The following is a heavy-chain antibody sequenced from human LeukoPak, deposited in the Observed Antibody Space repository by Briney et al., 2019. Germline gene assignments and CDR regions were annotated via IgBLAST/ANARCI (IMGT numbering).Heavy chain of an antibody. CDR2: IYYSGST. D-gene: IGHD3-10*01. Sequence: SETLSLTCTVSGGSISSSSYYWGWIRQPPGKGLEWIGSIYYSGSTYYNPSLKSRVTISVDTSKNQFSLKLSSVTAADTAVYYCARHRGSGGSGSYYIFGYWGQGTLVTVSS. CDR3: ARHRGSGGSGSYYIFGY. CDR1: GGSISSSSYY. J-gene: IGHJ4*02. V-gene: IGHV4-39*01.